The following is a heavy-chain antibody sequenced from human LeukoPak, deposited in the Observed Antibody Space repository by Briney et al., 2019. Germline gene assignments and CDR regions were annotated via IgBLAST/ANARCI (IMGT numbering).Heavy chain of an antibody. CDR2: IIPIFGTA. CDR3: ARDLRPEYCSSTSCYTWWFDP. J-gene: IGHJ5*02. CDR1: GGTFSSYA. D-gene: IGHD2-2*02. Sequence: GSSVKVSCKASGGTFSSYAISWVRQAPGQGLEWMGGIIPIFGTANYAQKFQGRVTITADESTSTAYMELSSLRSEDTAVYYCARDLRPEYCSSTSCYTWWFDPWGQGTLVTVSS. V-gene: IGHV1-69*01.